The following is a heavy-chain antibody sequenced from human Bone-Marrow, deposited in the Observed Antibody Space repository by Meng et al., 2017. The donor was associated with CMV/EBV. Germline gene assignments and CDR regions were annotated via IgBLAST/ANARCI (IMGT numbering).Heavy chain of an antibody. J-gene: IGHJ6*02. V-gene: IGHV3-48*03. CDR2: ISSSGSTI. Sequence: GESLKISCTASGFTFGSFAMSWVRQAPGKGLEWVSYISSSGSTIYYADSVKGRFTISRDNAKNSLYLQMNSLRAEDTAVYYCARDANWNYDRLHYYGMDVWGQGTTVTVSS. D-gene: IGHD1-7*01. CDR3: ARDANWNYDRLHYYGMDV. CDR1: GFTFGSFA.